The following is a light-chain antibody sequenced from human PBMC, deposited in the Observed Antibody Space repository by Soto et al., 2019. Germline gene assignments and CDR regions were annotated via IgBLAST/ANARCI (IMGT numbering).Light chain of an antibody. CDR3: QQYSGYPHT. CDR1: PTDRTKY. CDR2: AAS. J-gene: IGKJ2*01. Sequence: EFVLTQSPGTLSWSPGERATHSCRASPTDRTKYLSWYQKNPGQAPRLLIYAASSRATGIPDRFSGGGSGTDFTLTISRLEPEDFGVYYCQQYSGYPHTFGRGTKVEIK. V-gene: IGKV3-20*01.